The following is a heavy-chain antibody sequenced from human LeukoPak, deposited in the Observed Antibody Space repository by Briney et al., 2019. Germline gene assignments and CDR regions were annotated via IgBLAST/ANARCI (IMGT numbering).Heavy chain of an antibody. Sequence: PSETLSLTCAVYGGSFSGYYWSWIRQPPGKGPEWIGEINHSGSTNYNRSLKSRVTISVDTSKHAFSMKLRSVTAADTAVYYCARGQGGYFTDYWGQGTLVTVSS. CDR2: INHSGST. J-gene: IGHJ4*02. D-gene: IGHD5-12*01. V-gene: IGHV4-34*01. CDR1: GGSFSGYY. CDR3: ARGQGGYFTDY.